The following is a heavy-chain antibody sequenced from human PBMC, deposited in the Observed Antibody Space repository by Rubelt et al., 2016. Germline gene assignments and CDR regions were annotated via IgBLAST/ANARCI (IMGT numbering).Heavy chain of an antibody. V-gene: IGHV3-30*01. J-gene: IGHJ3*02. Sequence: SYDGSNKYYADSVKGRFTISRDNSKNTLYLQMNSLRAEDTAVYYCARDFVYCGGDCYPLDAFDIWGQGTMVTVSS. CDR3: ARDFVYCGGDCYPLDAFDI. CDR2: SYDGSNK. D-gene: IGHD2-21*02.